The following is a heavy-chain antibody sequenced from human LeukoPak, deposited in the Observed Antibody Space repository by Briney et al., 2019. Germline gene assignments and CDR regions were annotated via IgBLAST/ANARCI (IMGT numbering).Heavy chain of an antibody. J-gene: IGHJ4*02. CDR1: GFTFDDYV. CDR2: ISWKSDSI. V-gene: IGHV3-9*01. CDR3: ARGSYDSSGYYPDYFDY. D-gene: IGHD3-22*01. Sequence: GGSLRLSCAASGFTFDDYVMHWVRQAPGKGLEWVSGISWKSDSIGYADSVKGRFTISRDNAKNTLYLQMNSLRAEDTAVYYCARGSYDSSGYYPDYFDYWGQGTLVTVSS.